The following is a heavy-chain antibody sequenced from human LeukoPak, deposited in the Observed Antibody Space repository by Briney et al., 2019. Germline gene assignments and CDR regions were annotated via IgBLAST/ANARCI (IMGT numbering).Heavy chain of an antibody. Sequence: GASVKVSCKASGGTFSSYAISWVRQAPGQGLEWMGGIIPIFGTANYAQKFQGGVTITADESTSTAYMELSSLRSEDTAVYYCARLGKWEHFDYWGQGTLVTVSS. CDR3: ARLGKWEHFDY. J-gene: IGHJ4*02. D-gene: IGHD1-26*01. V-gene: IGHV1-69*13. CDR1: GGTFSSYA. CDR2: IIPIFGTA.